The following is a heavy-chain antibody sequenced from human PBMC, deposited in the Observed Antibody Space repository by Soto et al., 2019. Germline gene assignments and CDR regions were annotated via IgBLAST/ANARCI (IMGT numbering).Heavy chain of an antibody. CDR3: ARDARRGSGYDLGWFDH. CDR1: GYTFTSYG. Sequence: GASVKVSCKASGYTFTSYGISWVRQAPGQGLEWMGWISVYNGNTNYAQKLQGRVTMTTDTSTSTAYMELRSLRSDDTAVYYCARDARRGSGYDLGWFDHWGQGTMVTVSS. D-gene: IGHD5-12*01. CDR2: ISVYNGNT. J-gene: IGHJ5*02. V-gene: IGHV1-18*01.